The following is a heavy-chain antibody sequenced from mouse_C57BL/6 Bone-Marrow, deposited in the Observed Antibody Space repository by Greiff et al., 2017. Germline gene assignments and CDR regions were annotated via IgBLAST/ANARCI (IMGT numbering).Heavy chain of an antibody. J-gene: IGHJ4*01. CDR2: ISNLAYRI. Sequence: DVHLVESGGGLVQPGGSLKLSCAASGFTFSDYGMAWVRQAPRKGPEWVAFISNLAYRIYYADTVTGRFTISRENAKNTLYLEMSSLRSEDTAMYYCARQGFYYGSPYAMDYWGQGTSVTVSS. CDR1: GFTFSDYG. CDR3: ARQGFYYGSPYAMDY. D-gene: IGHD1-1*01. V-gene: IGHV5-15*01.